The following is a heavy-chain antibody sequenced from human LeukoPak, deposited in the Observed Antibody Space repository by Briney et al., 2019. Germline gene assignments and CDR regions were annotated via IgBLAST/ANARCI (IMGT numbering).Heavy chain of an antibody. V-gene: IGHV4-38-2*02. CDR2: IYHSGGT. CDR1: GYSISSGYY. CDR3: ARVMWAIVLVPAAMRGYDEWYYFDY. Sequence: SETLSLTCTVSGYSISSGYYWGWIRQPPGKGLEWIGTIYHSGGTYYNPSLKSRVTISVDTSKNQFSLKLSSVTAADTAVYYCARVMWAIVLVPAAMRGYDEWYYFDYWGQGTLVTVSS. D-gene: IGHD2-2*01. J-gene: IGHJ4*02.